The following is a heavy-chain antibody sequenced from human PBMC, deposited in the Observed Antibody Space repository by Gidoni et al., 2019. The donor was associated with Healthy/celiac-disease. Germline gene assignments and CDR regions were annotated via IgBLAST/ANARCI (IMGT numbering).Heavy chain of an antibody. CDR1: GGSISSYY. D-gene: IGHD3-3*01. J-gene: IGHJ6*02. CDR3: ARSYAGRFLEWLPPWDYYYYGMDV. CDR2: IYYSGST. V-gene: IGHV4-59*01. Sequence: GPGLVKPSETLSLTCTVSGGSISSYYWSWIRQPPGKGLEWIGYIYYSGSTNYNPSLKSRVTISVDTSKNQFSLKLSSVTAADTAVYYCARSYAGRFLEWLPPWDYYYYGMDVWGQGTTVTVSS.